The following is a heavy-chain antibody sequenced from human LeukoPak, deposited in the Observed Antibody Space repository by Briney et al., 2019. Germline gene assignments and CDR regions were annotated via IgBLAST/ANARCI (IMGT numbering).Heavy chain of an antibody. CDR2: INHSGST. V-gene: IGHV4-34*01. Sequence: PSETLSLTCAVYGGSFSGYYWSWIRQPPGKGLEWIGEINHSGSTNYNPSLKSRVTISVDTSTNQFSLKLSSVTAADTAVYYCARPVRIYGGNYFDYWGQGTLVTVSS. D-gene: IGHD4-23*01. CDR3: ARPVRIYGGNYFDY. CDR1: GGSFSGYY. J-gene: IGHJ4*02.